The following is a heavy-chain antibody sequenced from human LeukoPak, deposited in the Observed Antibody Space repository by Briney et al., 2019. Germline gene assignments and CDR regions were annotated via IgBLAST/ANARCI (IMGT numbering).Heavy chain of an antibody. V-gene: IGHV3-30*02. J-gene: IGHJ4*02. D-gene: IGHD5-24*01. CDR1: GFTFSSYG. CDR3: AEYGLATTTWSYFDY. Sequence: GGSLRLSCAASGFTFSSYGMHWVRQAPGKGLEWVAFIRYDGSNKYYADSVKGRFTISRDNSKNTLYLQMNSLRAEDTAVYYCAEYGLATTTWSYFDYWGQGTLVTVSS. CDR2: IRYDGSNK.